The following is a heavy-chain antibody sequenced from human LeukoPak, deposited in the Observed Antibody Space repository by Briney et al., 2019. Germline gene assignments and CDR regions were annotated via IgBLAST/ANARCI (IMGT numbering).Heavy chain of an antibody. CDR3: AKNVGPRDYYDSSGYYTPGVFDI. D-gene: IGHD3-22*01. V-gene: IGHV1-18*01. J-gene: IGHJ3*02. CDR2: ISAYNGNT. CDR1: GYTFTSYG. Sequence: ASVKVSCKASGYTFTSYGISWVRQAPGQGLEWMGWISAYNGNTNCAQKLQGRVTMTTDTSTSTAYMELRSLRSDGTAVYYCAKNVGPRDYYDSSGYYTPGVFDIGGKGKMVTFFS.